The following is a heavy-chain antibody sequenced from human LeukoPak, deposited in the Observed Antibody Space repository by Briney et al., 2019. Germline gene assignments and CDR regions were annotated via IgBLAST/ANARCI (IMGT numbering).Heavy chain of an antibody. CDR2: ISSSSSYI. CDR3: ARRTYNSDSSGYYYGY. CDR1: GFTFSLYT. V-gene: IGHV3-21*01. D-gene: IGHD3-22*01. Sequence: GGSLRLSCAASGFTFSLYTMNWVRQAPGKGLEWVSAISSSSSYIYYADSVKGRFTISRDNAKNSLYLEMDTLRAEDTAVYYCARRTYNSDSSGYYYGYWGQGTLVTVSS. J-gene: IGHJ4*02.